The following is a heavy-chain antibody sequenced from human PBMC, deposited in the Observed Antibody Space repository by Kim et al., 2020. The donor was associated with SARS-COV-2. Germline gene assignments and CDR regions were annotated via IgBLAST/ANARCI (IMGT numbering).Heavy chain of an antibody. CDR2: ISYDGSNK. J-gene: IGHJ5*02. Sequence: GGSLRLSCAPSGFTFSSYAMHWVRQAPGKGLEWVALISYDGSNKYYVDSVKGRFTISRDNSKNTLYLQMNSLRPEDTAVYYCARGGDSSSWLNWFDPWGQGTLVPGSS. V-gene: IGHV3-30*04. CDR1: GFTFSSYA. D-gene: IGHD6-13*01. CDR3: ARGGDSSSWLNWFDP.